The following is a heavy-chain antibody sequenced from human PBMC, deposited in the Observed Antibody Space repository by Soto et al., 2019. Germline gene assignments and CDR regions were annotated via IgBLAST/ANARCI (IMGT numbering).Heavy chain of an antibody. J-gene: IGHJ3*02. V-gene: IGHV1-3*01. D-gene: IGHD5-12*01. CDR1: GYTFTSYA. CDR2: INAGNGNT. Sequence: ASVKVSCKASGYTFTSYAMHWVRQAPGQRLEWMGWINAGNGNTKYSQKFQGRVTITRDTSASTAYMELSSLRSEDTAVYYCAREAVGYSGYDRMDAFDIWGQGTMVTVSS. CDR3: AREAVGYSGYDRMDAFDI.